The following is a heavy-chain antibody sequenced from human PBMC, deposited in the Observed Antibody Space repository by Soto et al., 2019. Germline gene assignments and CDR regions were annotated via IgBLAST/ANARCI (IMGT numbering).Heavy chain of an antibody. CDR2: IYGSGRGI. Sequence: HPGWSLRLSCTASGLPHSSFAMMWVRQAPGKGLECVSGIYGSGRGIEYADSVKGRFTISRDNSKNTVYLQMTDLRADDTAVYYCAKDAVYNDGLWLMDHWGQGTQVTVSS. J-gene: IGHJ4*02. V-gene: IGHV3-23*05. D-gene: IGHD2-21*01. CDR3: AKDAVYNDGLWLMDH. CDR1: GLPHSSFA.